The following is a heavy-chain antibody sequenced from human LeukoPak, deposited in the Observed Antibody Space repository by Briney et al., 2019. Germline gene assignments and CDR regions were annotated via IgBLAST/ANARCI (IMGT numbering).Heavy chain of an antibody. CDR2: ISGNSYHI. Sequence: GGYLRLSCAASGFTFSTNSMNWARQAPGKGLEWVSSISGNSYHIYYADSVKGRFTISRDNAKSSLYLQMNSLSAEDTAVYYCATDSWFADWGQGTLVTVSS. V-gene: IGHV3-21*06. D-gene: IGHD3-10*01. J-gene: IGHJ4*02. CDR1: GFTFSTNS. CDR3: ATDSWFAD.